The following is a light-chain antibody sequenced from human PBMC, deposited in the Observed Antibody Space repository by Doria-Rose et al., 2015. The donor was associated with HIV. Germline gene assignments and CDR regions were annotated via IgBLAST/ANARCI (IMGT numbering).Light chain of an antibody. Sequence: TQSPTTLSVSPGERATLSCRASQRISNNLAWYQQKPGQAPRLLIYGASTRATGIPARFSGSGSGTEFTLTVSSLHSEDFAVYYCQQYNKWPPLTFGGGTKVEIK. CDR3: QQYNKWPPLT. V-gene: IGKV3-15*01. CDR1: QRISNN. CDR2: GAS. J-gene: IGKJ4*01.